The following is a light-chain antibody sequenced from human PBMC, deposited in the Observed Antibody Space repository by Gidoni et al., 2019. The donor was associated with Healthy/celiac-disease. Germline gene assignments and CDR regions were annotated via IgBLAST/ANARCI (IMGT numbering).Light chain of an antibody. CDR2: AAS. J-gene: IGKJ1*01. V-gene: IGKV1D-8*03. CDR1: QGISSY. Sequence: VVWLTQCPSLLSASTGDSVTISSQMSQGISSYLAWYQQKPGKAPGLLIYAASTFQSGVPSRFSGSGSGTDFTLTISCLQSEDFATYFCQQYYRFPRTFGQGTKVEIK. CDR3: QQYYRFPRT.